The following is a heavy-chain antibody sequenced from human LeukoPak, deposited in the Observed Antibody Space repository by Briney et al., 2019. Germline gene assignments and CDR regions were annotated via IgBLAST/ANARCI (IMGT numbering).Heavy chain of an antibody. CDR3: ARAGAAAASDY. CDR1: GGSISSSSYY. CDR2: IYYSGST. V-gene: IGHV4-39*07. Sequence: PSETLSLTCTVSGGSISSSSYYWGWIRQPPGKGLEWIGSIYYSGSTYYNPSLKSRVTISVDTSKNQFSLKLSSVTAADTAVYYCARAGAAAASDYWGQGTLVTVSS. D-gene: IGHD6-13*01. J-gene: IGHJ4*02.